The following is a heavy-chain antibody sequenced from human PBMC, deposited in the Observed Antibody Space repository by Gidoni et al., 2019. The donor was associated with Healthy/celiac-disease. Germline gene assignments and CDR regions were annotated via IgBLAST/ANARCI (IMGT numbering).Heavy chain of an antibody. J-gene: IGHJ4*02. D-gene: IGHD4-17*01. V-gene: IGHV4-61*02. Sequence: QVQLQESGPGLVKPSQTLSLTCTVSGGSISSGSYYWSWIRQPAGKGLEWIGRIYTSGSTDYNPSLKSRVTISVDTSKNQFSLKLSSVTAADTAVYYCARGDDYGDYDYWGQGTLVTVSS. CDR3: ARGDDYGDYDY. CDR2: IYTSGST. CDR1: GGSISSGSYY.